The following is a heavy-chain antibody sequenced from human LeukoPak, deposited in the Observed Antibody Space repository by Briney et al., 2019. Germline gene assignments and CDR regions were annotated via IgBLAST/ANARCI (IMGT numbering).Heavy chain of an antibody. J-gene: IGHJ4*02. CDR3: ARGGMGIQLWHFDY. D-gene: IGHD5-18*01. CDR1: GYTFTSHY. V-gene: IGHV1-46*01. CDR2: MNPSGGST. Sequence: ASVKVSCKASGYTFTSHYMRWVRQAPGQGREWMGIMNPSGGSTAYAQKFQGRVTMTRDTSTSTVYMELSSLRSEDTAVYYCARGGMGIQLWHFDYWGQGTLVTVSS.